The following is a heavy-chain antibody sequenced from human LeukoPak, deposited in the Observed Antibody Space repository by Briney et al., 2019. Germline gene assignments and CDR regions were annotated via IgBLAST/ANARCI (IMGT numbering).Heavy chain of an antibody. CDR2: ISGSGSTI. Sequence: GSLRLSCAASGFTFSSYEMNWVRQAPGKGLQWVSYISGSGSTIWYADSVKGRFTISRDNAQNSLYLQMNSLRAEDTAVYYCARENWFDSWGQGTLVTVSS. V-gene: IGHV3-48*03. CDR3: ARENWFDS. CDR1: GFTFSSYE. J-gene: IGHJ5*01.